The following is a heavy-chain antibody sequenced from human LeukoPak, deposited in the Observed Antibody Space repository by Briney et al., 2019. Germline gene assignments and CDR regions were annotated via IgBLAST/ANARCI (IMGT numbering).Heavy chain of an antibody. Sequence: GGSLRLSCAASGFTFSDHYMSWFRQAPGKGLEWVSYISNSGSLKYYADSVKGRFTISRDNAKNSLYLQMNSLRAEDTALYYCAKDRGHAVVTPEYWGQGTLVTVSS. CDR3: AKDRGHAVVTPEY. CDR2: ISNSGSLK. D-gene: IGHD4-23*01. CDR1: GFTFSDHY. V-gene: IGHV3-11*01. J-gene: IGHJ4*02.